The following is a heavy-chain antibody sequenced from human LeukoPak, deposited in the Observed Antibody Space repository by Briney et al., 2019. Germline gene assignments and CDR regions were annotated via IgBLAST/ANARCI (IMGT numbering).Heavy chain of an antibody. CDR2: MNPNSGNT. V-gene: IGHV1-8*01. CDR1: GYTFTCYD. CDR3: VTTNYDSSGYYYNAFDI. J-gene: IGHJ3*02. Sequence: ASVKVSCKASGYTFTCYDINWVRQATGQGLEWMGWMNPNSGNTGYAQKFQGRVTMTRNTSISTAYMELSSLRSEDTAVYYCVTTNYDSSGYYYNAFDIWGQGTVVTVSS. D-gene: IGHD3-22*01.